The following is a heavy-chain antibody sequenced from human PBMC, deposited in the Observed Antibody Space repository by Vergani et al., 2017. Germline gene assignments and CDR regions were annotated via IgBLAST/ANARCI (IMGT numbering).Heavy chain of an antibody. CDR1: GFTVSSHY. Sequence: QLVESGGDLVQPGGSLRLSCAVSGFTVSSHYMSWVRQAPGKGLEWVSVIFRGGYTYYADSVKGRFTISRDDSKNSLYLQMNSLRAEDTAVYYCASQYYDFWSGRDWGQGTLVTVSS. CDR3: ASQYYDFWSGRD. CDR2: IFRGGYT. D-gene: IGHD3-3*01. V-gene: IGHV3-66*04. J-gene: IGHJ1*01.